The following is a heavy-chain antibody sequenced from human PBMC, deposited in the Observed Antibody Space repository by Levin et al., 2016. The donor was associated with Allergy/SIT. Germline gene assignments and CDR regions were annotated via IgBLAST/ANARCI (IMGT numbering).Heavy chain of an antibody. CDR2: IYDSGDT. Sequence: SETLSLTCAVSGGSFSDNDWWTWVRQPPGKGLEWIGQIYDSGDTIYNPSLKSRLTMSLDKSKNQFSLNLSSVTAADTALYYCARDPVPKIGIQFDSWGQGILVTVSS. CDR1: GGSFSDNDW. CDR3: ARDPVPKIGIQFDS. J-gene: IGHJ4*02. V-gene: IGHV4-4*02. D-gene: IGHD2-21*01.